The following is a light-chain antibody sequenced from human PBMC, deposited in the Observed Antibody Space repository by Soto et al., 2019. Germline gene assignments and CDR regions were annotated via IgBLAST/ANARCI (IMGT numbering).Light chain of an antibody. V-gene: IGLV2-23*02. CDR2: EVT. Sequence: GQSITIPCTGTSGDVGGYNLVSWYQQHPGKAPKLMIYEVTERPSGVSNRFSGSKSGNTASLTISGLQPDDEADYYCCSYAGNSEVFGTGTKVTVL. CDR3: CSYAGNSEV. J-gene: IGLJ1*01. CDR1: SGDVGGYNL.